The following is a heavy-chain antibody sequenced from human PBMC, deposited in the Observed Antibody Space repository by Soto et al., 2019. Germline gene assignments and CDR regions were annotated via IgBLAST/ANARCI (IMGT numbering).Heavy chain of an antibody. CDR3: ARDVRSGSYWDAFEI. V-gene: IGHV3-23*01. Sequence: GGSLRLSCEASGFLFSSYAMNWVRQAPGKGLEWVSSISSHGDTTYYAESVRGRFTISRDNSKNTLYLQMNSLRAEDTAVYYCARDVRSGSYWDAFEIWGQGTMVSVAS. J-gene: IGHJ3*02. D-gene: IGHD1-26*01. CDR1: GFLFSSYA. CDR2: ISSHGDTT.